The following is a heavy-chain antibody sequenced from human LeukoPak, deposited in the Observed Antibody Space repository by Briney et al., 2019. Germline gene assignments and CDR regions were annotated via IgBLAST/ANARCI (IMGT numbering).Heavy chain of an antibody. D-gene: IGHD3-10*01. J-gene: IGHJ5*02. Sequence: WASVKVSCKASGYTFTSYDTNWVRQATGQGLEWMGWMNPNSGNTGYAQEFQGRVTMTRDTSISTAYMELSSLTSEDTAVYYCARRKPTSGAQYWFDPWGQGTLVTVSS. V-gene: IGHV1-8*01. CDR3: ARRKPTSGAQYWFDP. CDR2: MNPNSGNT. CDR1: GYTFTSYD.